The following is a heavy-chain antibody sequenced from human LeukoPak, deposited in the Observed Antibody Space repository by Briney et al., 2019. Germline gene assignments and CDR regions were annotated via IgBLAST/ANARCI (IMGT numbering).Heavy chain of an antibody. D-gene: IGHD1-26*01. V-gene: IGHV1-2*02. J-gene: IGHJ4*02. CDR2: INPNSDGT. Sequence: ASVKVSCKASGYTFTGYYIHWVRQAPGQGLEWMGWINPNSDGTDYAQKFQGRVTMTSDASINTAYMELSRLTSDDTAMYYCARGETWWEQRRYFDFWGQGTLTTVSS. CDR1: GYTFTGYY. CDR3: ARGETWWEQRRYFDF.